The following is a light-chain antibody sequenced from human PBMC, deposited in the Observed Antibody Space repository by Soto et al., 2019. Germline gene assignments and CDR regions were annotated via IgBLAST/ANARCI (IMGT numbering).Light chain of an antibody. Sequence: QSALTQPASVSGTPGQSIAISCTGTSRDVGAYNYVSWYQQHPGKAPKLMIYDVSNRPSGGFNRFSGSKFGNTASLIISGLQAEDEADYYCCSYTTSSTYVFGPGTKVTVL. V-gene: IGLV2-14*03. CDR3: CSYTTSSTYV. J-gene: IGLJ1*01. CDR1: SRDVGAYNY. CDR2: DVS.